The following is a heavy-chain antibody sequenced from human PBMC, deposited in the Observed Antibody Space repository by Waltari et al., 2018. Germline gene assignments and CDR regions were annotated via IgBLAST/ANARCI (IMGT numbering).Heavy chain of an antibody. D-gene: IGHD3-10*01. V-gene: IGHV3-30*01. Sequence: QVQLVESGGGVVQPGRSLRLSCAASGFTFSSYAMHWVRQAPGKGLEWVAVISYDGSNKYYADSGKGRFTISRDNSKNTLYLQMNSLRAEDTAVYYCARSMYYYGSGSYSGGNIWGQGTLVTVSS. CDR3: ARSMYYYGSGSYSGGNI. CDR2: ISYDGSNK. CDR1: GFTFSSYA. J-gene: IGHJ4*02.